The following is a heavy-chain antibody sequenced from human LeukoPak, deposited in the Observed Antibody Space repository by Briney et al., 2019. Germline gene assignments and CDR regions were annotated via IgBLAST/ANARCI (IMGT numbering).Heavy chain of an antibody. CDR3: ARSTGSGSMGKDYYYYGMDV. CDR2: INPNSAGT. J-gene: IGHJ6*04. Sequence: ASVKVSYKASGYTFTGYYMHWVRQAPGQGLEWMGWINPNSAGTNYAQKFQGWVTMTRDTSISTAYMELSRLRSDDTAVYYCARSTGSGSMGKDYYYYGMDVWGKGTTVTVSS. V-gene: IGHV1-2*04. CDR1: GYTFTGYY. D-gene: IGHD3-10*01.